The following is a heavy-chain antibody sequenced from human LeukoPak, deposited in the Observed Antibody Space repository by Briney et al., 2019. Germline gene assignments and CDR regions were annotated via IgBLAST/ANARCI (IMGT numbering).Heavy chain of an antibody. CDR3: ARGVNDYYDSSGSYYYYYGMDV. D-gene: IGHD3-22*01. Sequence: SQTLSLTCTVSGGSISSGDYYWSWLRQPPGTGLEWIGYIYYSGSTYYNPSLKSRVTISVDTSKNQFSLKLSSGTAADTAVYYCARGVNDYYDSSGSYYYYYGMDVWGQGTTVTVSS. CDR1: GGSISSGDYY. V-gene: IGHV4-30-4*01. CDR2: IYYSGST. J-gene: IGHJ6*02.